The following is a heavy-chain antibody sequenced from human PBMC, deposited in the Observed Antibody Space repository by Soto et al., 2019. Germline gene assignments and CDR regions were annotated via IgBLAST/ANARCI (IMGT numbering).Heavy chain of an antibody. CDR3: ARDRYGDYLIDY. V-gene: IGHV3-48*01. CDR2: ISSVGITI. D-gene: IGHD4-17*01. Sequence: EVQLVESGGGLIQPGGSLRLYCAASGFTFSSYSMKWVRQAPGKGLEWGSYISSVGITIHYADSVKGRFTITRDNAKSSLYLQMNSLRAEVTGVYYCARDRYGDYLIDYWGQGTLVTVSS. CDR1: GFTFSSYS. J-gene: IGHJ4*02.